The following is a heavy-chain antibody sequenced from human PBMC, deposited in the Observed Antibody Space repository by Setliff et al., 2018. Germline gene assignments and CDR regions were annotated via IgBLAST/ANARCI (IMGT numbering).Heavy chain of an antibody. CDR3: ARTHCTTTSCFYFHY. CDR2: IHASGSP. D-gene: IGHD2-2*01. V-gene: IGHV4-61*02. CDR1: GGSITSGRFY. Sequence: SETLPLTCTVSGGSITSGRFYWRWIRQPAGKKLEWIGRIHASGSPDCNPSFTGRVTISRDTSTNPFSLKLGSVTAADTAVYYCARTHCTTTSCFYFHYWGQGTVVTVSS. J-gene: IGHJ4*02.